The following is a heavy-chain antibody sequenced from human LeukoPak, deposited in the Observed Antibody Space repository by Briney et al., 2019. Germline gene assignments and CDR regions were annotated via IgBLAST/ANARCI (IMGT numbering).Heavy chain of an antibody. CDR2: ISGSGGSA. CDR3: AKAFQRGWERDAFAF. J-gene: IGHJ3*01. Sequence: GGSLRLSCAASGFTFSSYAMGWVRQAPGKGLEWVSLISGSGGSAYYADSVKGRFTVSRDNSKNTEYLQMNSLRAEDTAIYYCAKAFQRGWERDAFAFWGQGTLVTVSS. CDR1: GFTFSSYA. D-gene: IGHD1-26*01. V-gene: IGHV3-23*01.